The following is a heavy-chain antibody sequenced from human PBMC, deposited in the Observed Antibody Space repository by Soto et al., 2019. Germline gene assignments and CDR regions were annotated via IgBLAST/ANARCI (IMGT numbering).Heavy chain of an antibody. V-gene: IGHV4-4*07. CDR2: FSLSGTT. J-gene: IGHJ4*02. CDR1: GASITGSSY. D-gene: IGHD2-8*02. Sequence: SESLSLTCTVSGASITGSSYWSWIRQPAGKGLEWIGRFSLSGTTSYNPSLRSRVTMSADVSKNQFSLRLTSVTAADTALYYCARGMTPPGAPAWYYFDSWGQGTLVTVSS. CDR3: ARGMTPPGAPAWYYFDS.